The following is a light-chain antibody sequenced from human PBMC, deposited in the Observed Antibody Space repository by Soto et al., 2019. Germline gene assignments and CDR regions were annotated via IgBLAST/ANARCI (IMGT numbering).Light chain of an antibody. CDR2: DAS. CDR3: QQYDTYSRT. CDR1: QSINTW. Sequence: DIQITQSPSTLSASVPDRFTVTCRASQSINTWLAWYQQKPGKAPKLLIYDASSLQSGVPSRFTGRGSGTEFTLTISSLQPDDFATYYCQQYDTYSRTFGQGTKVDIK. V-gene: IGKV1-5*01. J-gene: IGKJ1*01.